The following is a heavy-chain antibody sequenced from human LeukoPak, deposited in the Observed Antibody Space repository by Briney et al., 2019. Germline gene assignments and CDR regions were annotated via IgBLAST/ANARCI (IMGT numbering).Heavy chain of an antibody. CDR2: INHSGST. CDR3: ARAGVGATSYNWFDP. V-gene: IGHV4-34*01. J-gene: IGHJ5*02. CDR1: GGSFSGYY. D-gene: IGHD1-26*01. Sequence: KPSETLSLTCAVYGGSFSGYYWSWIRQPPGKGLEWIGEINHSGSTNYNPSLKSRVTISVGTSKNQFSLKLSSVTAADTAVYYCARAGVGATSYNWFDPWGQGTLVTVSS.